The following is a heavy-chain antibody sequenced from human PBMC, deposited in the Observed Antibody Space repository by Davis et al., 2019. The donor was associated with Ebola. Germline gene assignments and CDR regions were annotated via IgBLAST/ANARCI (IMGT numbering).Heavy chain of an antibody. V-gene: IGHV3-7*03. CDR1: GFTFSSYA. D-gene: IGHD2-2*01. CDR3: ARVGDCSSTSCYRDDAFDI. Sequence: GESLKISCSASGFTFSSYAMHWVRQAPGKGLEWVANIKQDGSEKYYVDSVKGRFTISRDNAKNSLYLQMNSLRAEDTAVYYCARVGDCSSTSCYRDDAFDIWGQGTMVTVSS. J-gene: IGHJ3*02. CDR2: IKQDGSEK.